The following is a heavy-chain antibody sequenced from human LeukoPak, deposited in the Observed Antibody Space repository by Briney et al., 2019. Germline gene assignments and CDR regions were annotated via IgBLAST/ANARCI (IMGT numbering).Heavy chain of an antibody. D-gene: IGHD1-7*01. Sequence: LGGSLRLSCAASGFTFSSYAIHRIRQAPGKGLEWVAVISFEGTNKYYADSVKGRFTISRDISKNTVFLQMNSLTAEDTAVYHCARGVGNWNYDSWGQGTLVTVSS. J-gene: IGHJ5*01. CDR3: ARGVGNWNYDS. CDR2: ISFEGTNK. V-gene: IGHV3-30-3*01. CDR1: GFTFSSYA.